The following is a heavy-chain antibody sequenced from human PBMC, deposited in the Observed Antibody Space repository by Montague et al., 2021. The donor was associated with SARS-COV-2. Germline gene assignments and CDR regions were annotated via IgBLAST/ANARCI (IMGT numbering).Heavy chain of an antibody. V-gene: IGHV4-31*03. CDR2: INSSGRT. CDR1: GGSMTSALYY. Sequence: TLSLTCSVSGGSMTSALYYWSWIRQRPGKGLEWIAYINSSGRTNYNSSLRSRLSISLDASNSQFSLKLSSVTAADTAVYYCARGFDYWGQGTLVTVSS. CDR3: ARGFDY. J-gene: IGHJ4*02.